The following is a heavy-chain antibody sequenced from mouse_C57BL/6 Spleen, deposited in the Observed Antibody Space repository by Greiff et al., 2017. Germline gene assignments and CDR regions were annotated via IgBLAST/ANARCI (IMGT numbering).Heavy chain of an antibody. J-gene: IGHJ2*01. CDR2: INYDGSST. V-gene: IGHV5-16*01. Sequence: EVMLVESEGGLVQPGSSMKLSCTASGFTFSDYYMAWVRQVPEKGLEWVANINYDGSSTYYLDSLKSRFIISRDNAKNILYLQMSSLKSEDTATYYCAREGGSSYLYYFDYWGQGTTLTVSS. D-gene: IGHD1-1*01. CDR3: AREGGSSYLYYFDY. CDR1: GFTFSDYY.